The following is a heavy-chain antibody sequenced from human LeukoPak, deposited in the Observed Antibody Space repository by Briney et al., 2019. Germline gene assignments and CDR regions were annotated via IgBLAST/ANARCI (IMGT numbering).Heavy chain of an antibody. V-gene: IGHV3-21*01. Sequence: GGSLRLSCAASGFTFSSYSMNWVRQAPGKGLEWVSSISSSSSYIYYADSVKGRFTISRDNAKNSLYLQMNSLRAEDTAVYYCARVPTRRYYYMDVWGKGTTVTVSS. CDR2: ISSSSSYI. CDR3: ARVPTRRYYYMDV. CDR1: GFTFSSYS. J-gene: IGHJ6*03.